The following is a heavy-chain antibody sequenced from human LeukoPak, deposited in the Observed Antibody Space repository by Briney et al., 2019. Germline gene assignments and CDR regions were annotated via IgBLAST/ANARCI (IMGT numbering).Heavy chain of an antibody. J-gene: IGHJ6*02. V-gene: IGHV1-69*13. CDR2: IIPIFGTA. Sequence: SVKVSCKASGGTFSSYAISWVRQAPGQGLEWMGGIIPIFGTANYAQKFQGRVTITADESTSTAYMELSSLRSEDTAVYYCARAYYYDSSGYYSPYYYYGMDVWGQGTTVTVSS. CDR3: ARAYYYDSSGYYSPYYYYGMDV. CDR1: GGTFSSYA. D-gene: IGHD3-22*01.